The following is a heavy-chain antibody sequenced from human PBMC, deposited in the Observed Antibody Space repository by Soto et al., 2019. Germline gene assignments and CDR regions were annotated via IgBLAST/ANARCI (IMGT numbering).Heavy chain of an antibody. J-gene: IGHJ4*02. Sequence: QVQLQESGPGLVKPSQTLSLTCTVSGVSISSGGYYWSWIRQHPGKGLEWIGYIYHTGSTYHHTSLKGRFTISVDTSNNQFSLNLSSVTAADTAVYHCARSQVAMIHPFEYWGQGTLVTVSS. V-gene: IGHV4-31*03. CDR1: GVSISSGGYY. CDR3: ARSQVAMIHPFEY. CDR2: IYHTGST. D-gene: IGHD3-22*01.